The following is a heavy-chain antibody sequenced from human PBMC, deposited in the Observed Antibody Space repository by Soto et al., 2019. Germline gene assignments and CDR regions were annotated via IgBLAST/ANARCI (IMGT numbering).Heavy chain of an antibody. V-gene: IGHV3-33*01. CDR2: IWYDGSNK. CDR1: GFTFSRNG. Sequence: QVQLEQSGGGVVQPGRSLRLSCAASGFTFSRNGMHWVRQAPGKGLEWVAVIWYDGSNKYYADSVEGRFTISRDNSKNTLYLQMNSLRAEDTAVYYCARWGNYKKLDSWGQGTLVTVSS. D-gene: IGHD3-16*01. CDR3: ARWGNYKKLDS. J-gene: IGHJ4*02.